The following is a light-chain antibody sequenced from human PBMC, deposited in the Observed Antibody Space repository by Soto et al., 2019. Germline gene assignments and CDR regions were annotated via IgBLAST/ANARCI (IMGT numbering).Light chain of an antibody. Sequence: EKVMTQSPATLSVSPGERVTLSCRASQSVVTNLAWYQQKPGQAPRLLISGASTRATGIPDRFIGSRYGIAITFPITWKQSEDVAVYNWQYSSALPLAFAQGTKVKIK. CDR1: QSVVTN. CDR3: QYSSALPLA. J-gene: IGKJ1*01. V-gene: IGKV3-15*01. CDR2: GAS.